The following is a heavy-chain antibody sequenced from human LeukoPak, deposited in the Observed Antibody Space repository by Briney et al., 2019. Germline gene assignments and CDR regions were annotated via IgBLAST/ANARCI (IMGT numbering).Heavy chain of an antibody. CDR1: GFTFTTYW. CDR3: ARDRLTGGYGMDV. J-gene: IGHJ6*02. V-gene: IGHV3-7*01. Sequence: GGSLRLSCAASGFTFTTYWMSWVRQAPGKGLEWVANIKQDGTEKYYVDSVKGRFTISRDNAKNSMYLQMNSLRAEDTAVYYCARDRLTGGYGMDVWGQGTTVTVSS. CDR2: IKQDGTEK. D-gene: IGHD7-27*01.